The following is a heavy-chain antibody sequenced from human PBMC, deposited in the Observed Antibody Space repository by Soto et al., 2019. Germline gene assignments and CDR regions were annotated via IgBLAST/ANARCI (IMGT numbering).Heavy chain of an antibody. CDR1: EGTFNSYG. Sequence: QVKLVQSRAEVKKPGSSVRVSCKASEGTFNSYGVSWVRQAPGQGLQWMGGIIPLFGTTNYEHQLEGRVTITADTSTTTAYMELSGLRPGDTAVYYCARGDTIFESSERYYHYGLDVWGQGTTVIVSS. V-gene: IGHV1-69*06. J-gene: IGHJ6*02. CDR2: IIPLFGTT. D-gene: IGHD3-3*01. CDR3: ARGDTIFESSERYYHYGLDV.